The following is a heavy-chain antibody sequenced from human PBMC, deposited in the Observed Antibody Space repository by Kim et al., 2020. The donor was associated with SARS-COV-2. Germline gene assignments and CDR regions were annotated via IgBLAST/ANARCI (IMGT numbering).Heavy chain of an antibody. Sequence: SVKVSCKASGGTFSSYAISWVRQAPGQGLEWMGGIIPIFGTANYAQKFQGRVTITADESTSTAYMELSSLRSEDTAVYYCARGRIAAAGYYYYGMDVWGQGTTVTVSS. J-gene: IGHJ6*02. D-gene: IGHD6-13*01. CDR3: ARGRIAAAGYYYYGMDV. V-gene: IGHV1-69*13. CDR1: GGTFSSYA. CDR2: IIPIFGTA.